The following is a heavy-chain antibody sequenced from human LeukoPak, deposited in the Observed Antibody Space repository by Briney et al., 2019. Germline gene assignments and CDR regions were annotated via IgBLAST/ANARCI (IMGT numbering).Heavy chain of an antibody. J-gene: IGHJ6*03. V-gene: IGHV4-59*01. Sequence: PSETQSLTCTVSGSSISSYYWSWIRQPPGKGLEWIGYIYYSGSTNYNPSLKSRVTISVDTSKNQFSLKLSSVTAADTAVYYCARGRRDTAMIIYYYYYYMDVWGKGTTVTISS. D-gene: IGHD5-18*01. CDR1: GSSISSYY. CDR2: IYYSGST. CDR3: ARGRRDTAMIIYYYYYYMDV.